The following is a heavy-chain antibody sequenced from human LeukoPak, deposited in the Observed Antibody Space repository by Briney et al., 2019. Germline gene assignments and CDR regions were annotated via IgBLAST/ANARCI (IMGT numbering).Heavy chain of an antibody. CDR1: GFTFSTYA. V-gene: IGHV3-23*01. Sequence: GGSLRLSCAATGFTFSTYAMTWVRQAPGKGLEWVSLISGTGGSTYYADSVKGRFTISRDNAKNSLYLQMNSLRAEDTAMYYCARDPYSGGYSAYYYYYMDVWGKGTTVTVSS. CDR2: ISGTGGST. CDR3: ARDPYSGGYSAYYYYYMDV. D-gene: IGHD1-26*01. J-gene: IGHJ6*03.